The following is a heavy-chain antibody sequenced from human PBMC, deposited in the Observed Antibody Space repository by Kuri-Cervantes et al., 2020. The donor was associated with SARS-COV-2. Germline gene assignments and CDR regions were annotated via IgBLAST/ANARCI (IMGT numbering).Heavy chain of an antibody. CDR1: GFTVSSNY. Sequence: GGSLRLSCAASGFTVSSNYMSWVRQAPGKGLEWVSVIYSGGSTYYSDSVKGRFTISRDNSKNTLYLQMNSLRAEDTALYSCAGADLAYCGRDCDSDYYYGTDVWGQGTTVTVSS. CDR3: AGADLAYCGRDCDSDYYYGTDV. CDR2: IYSGGST. V-gene: IGHV3-66*01. D-gene: IGHD2-21*01. J-gene: IGHJ6*02.